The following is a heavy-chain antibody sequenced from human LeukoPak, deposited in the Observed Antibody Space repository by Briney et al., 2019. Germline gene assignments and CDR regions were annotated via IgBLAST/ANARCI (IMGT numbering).Heavy chain of an antibody. J-gene: IGHJ2*01. CDR3: ARVNPSYGDYGGAHMHIYWYFDL. CDR1: GGSISSYY. Sequence: PSETLSLTCTIPGGSISSYYWSWIRQPPGKGLEWIGYIYYSGSTNYNPSLKSRVTISVDTSKNQFSLKLSSVTAADTAVYYCARVNPSYGDYGGAHMHIYWYFDLWGRGTLVTVSS. D-gene: IGHD4-17*01. CDR2: IYYSGST. V-gene: IGHV4-59*01.